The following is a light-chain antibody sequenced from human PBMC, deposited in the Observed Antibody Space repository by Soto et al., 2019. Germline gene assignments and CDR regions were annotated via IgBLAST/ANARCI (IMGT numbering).Light chain of an antibody. CDR3: AAWDDSLNGLYV. J-gene: IGLJ1*01. CDR2: SNN. V-gene: IGLV1-44*01. CDR1: SSNIGSNT. Sequence: QSVLTQPPSASGTPGQRVTISCSGSSSNIGSNTVNWYQQLPGTAPKLLIYSNNQRPSGVPDRFSGSKSGTSASLDISGLQSEDGTDYYCAAWDDSLNGLYVFGTGTKLTVL.